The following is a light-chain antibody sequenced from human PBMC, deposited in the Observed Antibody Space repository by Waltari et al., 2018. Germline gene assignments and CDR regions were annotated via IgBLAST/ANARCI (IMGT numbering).Light chain of an antibody. CDR2: IIK. J-gene: IGLJ2*01. Sequence: QSVLTQPPSASATPGQRATISCSGSSSNIGSNAVNWYQQLPGAAPNLLIYIIKQRPSGVPDRFSGSNSGTSASLAISGLQSEDEADYYCSTWDDSLHGVVFGGGTKLTVL. CDR3: STWDDSLHGVV. CDR1: SSNIGSNA. V-gene: IGLV1-44*01.